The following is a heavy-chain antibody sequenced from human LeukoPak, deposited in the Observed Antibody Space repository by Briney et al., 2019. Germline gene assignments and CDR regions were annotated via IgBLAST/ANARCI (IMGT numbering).Heavy chain of an antibody. V-gene: IGHV3-21*01. Sequence: GGSLRLSYEASGFTFTTYSMTWVRQAPGKGLEWVSIISSGSSAIFSADALKGRFTISRDDAKNLLYLDMNSLRAEDTAVYYCARGHTAVTRHFDFWGQGTLVTVSS. CDR3: ARGHTAVTRHFDF. CDR1: GFTFTTYS. D-gene: IGHD4-17*01. CDR2: ISSGSSAI. J-gene: IGHJ4*02.